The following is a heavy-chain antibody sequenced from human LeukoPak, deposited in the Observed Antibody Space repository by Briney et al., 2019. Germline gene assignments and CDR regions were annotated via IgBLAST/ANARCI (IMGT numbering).Heavy chain of an antibody. Sequence: PSQTLSLTCTVSGGSISSGGYYWSWIRQHPGKGLEWIGYIYYSGSTYYNPSLKSRVTISVDTSKNQFSLKLSSVTAADTAVYYCARGESPGIVGAKASNWGQGTLVTVSS. CDR1: GGSISSGGYY. J-gene: IGHJ4*02. V-gene: IGHV4-31*03. CDR2: IYYSGST. D-gene: IGHD1-26*01. CDR3: ARGESPGIVGAKASN.